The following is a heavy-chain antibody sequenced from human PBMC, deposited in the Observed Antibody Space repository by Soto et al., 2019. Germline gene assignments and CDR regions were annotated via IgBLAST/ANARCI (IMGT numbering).Heavy chain of an antibody. Sequence: PSETLSLTCTVSGGSISSSSYYWGWIRHPPGKGLEWIGSIYYSGSTYYNPSLKSRVTISVDTSKNQFSLKLSSVTAADTAVYYCARQNLGDFWRGNWFDPWGQGTLVTVSS. CDR3: ARQNLGDFWRGNWFDP. V-gene: IGHV4-39*01. CDR2: IYYSGST. D-gene: IGHD3-3*01. J-gene: IGHJ5*02. CDR1: GGSISSSSYY.